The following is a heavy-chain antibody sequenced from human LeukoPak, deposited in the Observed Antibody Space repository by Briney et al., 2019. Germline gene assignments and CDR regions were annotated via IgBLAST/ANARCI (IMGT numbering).Heavy chain of an antibody. Sequence: SETLSLTCAVYGGSFSGYYWSWIRQPPGKGLEGIGEINHSGSTNYHPSLKSRVTISVDTSKNQFSLKLSSVTAADTAVYYCARGQGYCSSTSCYMGWFDPWGQGTLVTVSS. J-gene: IGHJ5*02. CDR1: GGSFSGYY. V-gene: IGHV4-34*01. D-gene: IGHD2-2*02. CDR3: ARGQGYCSSTSCYMGWFDP. CDR2: INHSGST.